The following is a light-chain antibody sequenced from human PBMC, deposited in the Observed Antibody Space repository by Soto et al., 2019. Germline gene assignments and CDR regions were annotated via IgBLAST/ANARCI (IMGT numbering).Light chain of an antibody. J-gene: IGKJ4*01. CDR1: QSVSSSY. Sequence: IVLTQSPGTLSLSPGERATLSCRASQSVSSSYLVWYQQRPGQPPRLLIYGTSTRAAGISDRFSGSGSGTDFTLTIYRPEAGDSSVYYCQQYGTSALTFRGGTKVEIK. CDR2: GTS. V-gene: IGKV3-20*01. CDR3: QQYGTSALT.